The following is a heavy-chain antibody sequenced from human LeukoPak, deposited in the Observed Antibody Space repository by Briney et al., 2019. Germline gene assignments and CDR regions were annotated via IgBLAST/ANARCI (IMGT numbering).Heavy chain of an antibody. Sequence: GGSLRLSCAASGFTFSSYGMHWVRQAPGKGLEWVAFIRYDGSNKYYADSVKGRFTISRDNSKNTLYLQMNSLRAEDTAVYYCATSTKEGYQLLGGAFDIWGQGTMVTVSS. CDR3: ATSTKEGYQLLGGAFDI. CDR2: IRYDGSNK. J-gene: IGHJ3*02. D-gene: IGHD2-2*01. V-gene: IGHV3-30*02. CDR1: GFTFSSYG.